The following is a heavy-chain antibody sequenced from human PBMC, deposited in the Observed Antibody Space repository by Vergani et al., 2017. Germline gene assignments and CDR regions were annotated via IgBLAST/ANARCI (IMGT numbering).Heavy chain of an antibody. CDR3: ASRGSGSLRSFDY. V-gene: IGHV1-69*06. D-gene: IGHD3-10*01. CDR1: GGTFSSYA. CDR2: IIPIFGTA. J-gene: IGHJ4*02. Sequence: QVQLVQSGAEVKKPGSSVKVSCKASGGTFSSYAISWVRQAPGQGLEWMGGIIPIFGTANYAQKFQGRVTITADKSTSTAYMELSSLRSEATAVYYCASRGSGSLRSFDYWGQGTLVAVSS.